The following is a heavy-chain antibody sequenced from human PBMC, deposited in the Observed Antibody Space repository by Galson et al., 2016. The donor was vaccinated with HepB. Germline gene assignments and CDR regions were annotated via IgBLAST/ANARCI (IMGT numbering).Heavy chain of an antibody. V-gene: IGHV3-23*01. Sequence: SLILSCAASTFTFSNYAMTWVRQGPGKGLEWVSTISGSGDSTYYADPVKGRLTISRDNSKNTPYLQRNSLRAEEPAVYYCAKWSYDSSGYPQTSWYYWGQGTLVTVSS. J-gene: IGHJ4*02. CDR3: AKWSYDSSGYPQTSWYY. D-gene: IGHD3-22*01. CDR1: TFTFSNYA. CDR2: ISGSGDST.